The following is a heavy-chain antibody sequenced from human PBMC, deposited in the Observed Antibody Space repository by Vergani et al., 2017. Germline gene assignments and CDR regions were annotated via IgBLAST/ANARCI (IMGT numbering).Heavy chain of an antibody. CDR2: INTNTGNP. J-gene: IGHJ5*02. Sequence: QVQLVHSGSELKKPGASVKVSCKASGYTFTSYAMNWVRQAPGQGLEWMGWINTNTGNPTYAQGFTGRFVFSLDTSVSTAYLQICSLKAEDTAVYYCARDNYDFWSGYRNWFDPWGQGTLVTVSS. CDR3: ARDNYDFWSGYRNWFDP. V-gene: IGHV7-4-1*01. D-gene: IGHD3-3*01. CDR1: GYTFTSYA.